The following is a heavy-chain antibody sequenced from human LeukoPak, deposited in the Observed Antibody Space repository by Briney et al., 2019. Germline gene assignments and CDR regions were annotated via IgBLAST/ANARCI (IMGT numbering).Heavy chain of an antibody. CDR1: GFSLSDYG. J-gene: IGHJ4*02. Sequence: GGSLRLSCAASGFSLSDYGISWARQAPGKGLEWISYITTNSAKFYADSVKGRFTISRDNSNNTLFLQMNSLRAEDTAVYYCASYAQKFIPSEYWGQGTLVSVSS. CDR2: ITTNSAK. V-gene: IGHV3-23*01. D-gene: IGHD3-16*01. CDR3: ASYAQKFIPSEY.